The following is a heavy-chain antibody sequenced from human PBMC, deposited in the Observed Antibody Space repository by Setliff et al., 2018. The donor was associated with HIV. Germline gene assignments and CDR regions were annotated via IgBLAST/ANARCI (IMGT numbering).Heavy chain of an antibody. CDR3: ARGDSNVYYYVYPDY. Sequence: GGSLRLSCAASGFTLSDYEMNWVRQAPGKGLEWVSTIDDNGDYIEYAPSVKGRFIISRDNVKSLVYLQMNSLRADDTAVYYCARGDSNVYYYVYPDYWGQGTLVTVSS. J-gene: IGHJ4*02. CDR1: GFTLSDYE. V-gene: IGHV3-21*06. D-gene: IGHD3-22*01. CDR2: IDDNGDYI.